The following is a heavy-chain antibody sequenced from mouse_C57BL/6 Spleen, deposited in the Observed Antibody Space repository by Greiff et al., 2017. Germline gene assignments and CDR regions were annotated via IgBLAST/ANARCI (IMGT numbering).Heavy chain of an antibody. D-gene: IGHD2-3*01. CDR3: TTNGGYSLAWFAY. CDR1: GFNIKDYY. CDR2: IDPEDGDT. J-gene: IGHJ3*01. Sequence: VQLQQSGAELVRPGASVKLSCTASGFNIKDYYMHWVKQRPEQGLEWIGRIDPEDGDTEYAPKFPGKATMTADPSSNTAYLQLSSLTSEDTAVYYCTTNGGYSLAWFAYWGQGSLVTVSA. V-gene: IGHV14-1*01.